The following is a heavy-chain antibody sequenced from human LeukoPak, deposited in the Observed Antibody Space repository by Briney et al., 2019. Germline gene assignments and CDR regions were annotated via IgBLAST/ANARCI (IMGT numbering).Heavy chain of an antibody. J-gene: IGHJ4*02. CDR3: AAAVVPAAMGDNFDY. V-gene: IGHV3-30*03. CDR2: MSNDGSNK. D-gene: IGHD2-2*01. CDR1: GFTFSSYG. Sequence: GGSLRLSCAASGFTFSSYGMHWVRQAPGKGLEWVAVMSNDGSNKYYADSVKGRFTVSRDNAKNSLYLQMNSLRAEDTAVYYCAAAVVPAAMGDNFDYWGQGTLVTVSS.